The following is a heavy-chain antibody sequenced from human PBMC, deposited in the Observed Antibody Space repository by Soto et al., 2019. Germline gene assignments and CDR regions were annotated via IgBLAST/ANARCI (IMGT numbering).Heavy chain of an antibody. CDR3: ARHEASHYKSHFDY. Sequence: LSLTCTVSGGSVSSSAYYWGWIRQPPGKGLEWIGSVYYSGITYYNPSLKSRVTISVDTPKNQFSLRLRSMTAADTAIYYCARHEASHYKSHFDYWGQGALGTVS. D-gene: IGHD3-10*01. J-gene: IGHJ4*02. CDR2: VYYSGIT. V-gene: IGHV4-39*01. CDR1: GGSVSSSAYY.